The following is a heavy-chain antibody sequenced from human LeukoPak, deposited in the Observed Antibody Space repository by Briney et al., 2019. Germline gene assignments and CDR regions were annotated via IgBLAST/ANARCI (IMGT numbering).Heavy chain of an antibody. Sequence: PSETLSLTCTVSGYSITSGYYWGWIRPPPGKGLEWIGSIYHSGSTHYNPSLNSRVTMSVDTSKNQFSLRLTSVTAADTAVYYCARQTGSGLFILPGGQGTLVTVSS. J-gene: IGHJ4*02. CDR1: GYSITSGYY. D-gene: IGHD3/OR15-3a*01. V-gene: IGHV4-38-2*02. CDR3: ARQTGSGLFILP. CDR2: IYHSGST.